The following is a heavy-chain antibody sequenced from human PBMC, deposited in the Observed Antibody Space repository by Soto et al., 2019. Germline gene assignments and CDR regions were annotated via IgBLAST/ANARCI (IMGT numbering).Heavy chain of an antibody. J-gene: IGHJ4*02. CDR3: AKDRELVLSY. CDR1: GFTFSSYG. Sequence: GGSLRLSCAASGFTFSSYGMHWVRQAPGKGLEWVAVISYDGSNKYYADSVKGRFTISRDNSKNTLYLQMNSLRAEDTAVYYCAKDRELVLSYWGQGTLVTVS. CDR2: ISYDGSNK. V-gene: IGHV3-30*18. D-gene: IGHD6-13*01.